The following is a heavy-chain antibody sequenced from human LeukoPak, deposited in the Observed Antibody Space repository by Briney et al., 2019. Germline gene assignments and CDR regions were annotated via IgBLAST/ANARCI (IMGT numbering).Heavy chain of an antibody. J-gene: IGHJ4*02. V-gene: IGHV3-66*02. CDR3: ASRAPYSSGWYYFDY. D-gene: IGHD6-19*01. Sequence: GGSLRLSCAASGFTVSSNYMSWVRQAPGKGLEWVSVIYSGGSTYYADSVKGRFTISRDNYKNTLYLQMNSLRGEDTAVYYCASRAPYSSGWYYFDYWGQGTLVTVSS. CDR1: GFTVSSNY. CDR2: IYSGGST.